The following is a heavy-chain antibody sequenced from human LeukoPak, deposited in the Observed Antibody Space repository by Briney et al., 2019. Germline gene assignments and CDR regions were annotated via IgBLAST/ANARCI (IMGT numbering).Heavy chain of an antibody. CDR2: IYYSGST. CDR1: GGSISSSSYY. J-gene: IGHJ3*02. V-gene: IGHV4-39*01. D-gene: IGHD5-18*01. CDR3: ARHVDTVGAFDI. Sequence: SETLSLTCTVSGGSISSSSYYWGWIRQPPGKGLGWIGSIYYSGSTYYNPSLKSRVTISVDTSKNQFSLKLSSVTAADTAVYYCARHVDTVGAFDIWGQGTMVTVSS.